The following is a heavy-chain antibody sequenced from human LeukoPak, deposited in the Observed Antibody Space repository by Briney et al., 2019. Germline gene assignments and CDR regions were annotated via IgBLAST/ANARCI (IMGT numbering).Heavy chain of an antibody. D-gene: IGHD2-2*01. CDR2: ISGSGGNT. V-gene: IGHV3-23*01. Sequence: GGTLRLSCAVSGFTFSSYGMSWVRQAPGKGLEWVSGISGSGGNTYYADSVKGRFTISRDNSKNTLYLQMNSLRAEDTAVYYPLGYCSRTSCLDAFDIWGQGTMVTVSS. J-gene: IGHJ3*02. CDR1: GFTFSSYG. CDR3: LGYCSRTSCLDAFDI.